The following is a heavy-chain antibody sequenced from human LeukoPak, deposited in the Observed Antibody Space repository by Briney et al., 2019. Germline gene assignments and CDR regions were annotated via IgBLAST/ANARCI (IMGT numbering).Heavy chain of an antibody. CDR3: VRGTLSRNYFDY. V-gene: IGHV3-21*01. D-gene: IGHD1-14*01. CDR1: GDSISSSS. Sequence: PSETLSLTCTVSGDSISSSSYYWGWIRQPPGKGLEWVSSISSSSNYIYYADSVKGRFTISRDNAKSSLYLQMNSLRAEDTAVYYCVRGTLSRNYFDYWGQGTLVTVSS. CDR2: ISSSSNYI. J-gene: IGHJ4*02.